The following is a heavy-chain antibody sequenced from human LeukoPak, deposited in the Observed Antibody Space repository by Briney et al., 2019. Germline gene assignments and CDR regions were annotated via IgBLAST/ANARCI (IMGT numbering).Heavy chain of an antibody. CDR1: GYTFTSYG. D-gene: IGHD3-16*02. J-gene: IGHJ4*02. Sequence: ASVTVSCTASGYTFTSYGISWVRQAPGQGLEWMGWISAYNGNTNYAQKLQGRVTMITDTSTSTAYMELRSLRSDDTAVYYCARGPLLGVWGSYRYGLTDGYWGQGTLVTVSS. V-gene: IGHV1-18*01. CDR3: ARGPLLGVWGSYRYGLTDGY. CDR2: ISAYNGNT.